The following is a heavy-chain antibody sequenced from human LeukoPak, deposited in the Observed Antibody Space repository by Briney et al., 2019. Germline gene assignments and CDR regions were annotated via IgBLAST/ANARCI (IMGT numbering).Heavy chain of an antibody. CDR1: GFTFSSYG. D-gene: IGHD2-2*01. V-gene: IGHV3-30*18. Sequence: QPGRSLRLSCAASGFTFSSYGMHWVRQAPGKGLEWVAVISYDGSNKYYADSVKGRFTISRDNSKNTLYLQMNSLRAEDTAVYYCAKAPLPAADYWYFDLWGRGTLVTVSS. J-gene: IGHJ2*01. CDR3: AKAPLPAADYWYFDL. CDR2: ISYDGSNK.